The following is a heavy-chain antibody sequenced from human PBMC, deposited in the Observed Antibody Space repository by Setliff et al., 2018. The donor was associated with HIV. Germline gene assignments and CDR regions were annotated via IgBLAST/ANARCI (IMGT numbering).Heavy chain of an antibody. CDR3: ARGAPPGNPGHLDY. D-gene: IGHD6-13*01. J-gene: IGHJ4*02. CDR2: ISSDSRYI. CDR1: GFKFKNYN. V-gene: IGHV3-21*04. Sequence: GGSLRLSCVGSGFKFKNYNMNWVRQAPGKGLEWISSISSDSRYIYYADSVKGRFTISRDNAQDSVYLQISALRGEDTAVYYCARGAPPGNPGHLDYWGQGTLVTVSS.